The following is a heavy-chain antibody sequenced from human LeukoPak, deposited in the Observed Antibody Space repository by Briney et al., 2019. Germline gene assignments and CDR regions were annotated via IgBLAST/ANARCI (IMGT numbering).Heavy chain of an antibody. D-gene: IGHD5-24*01. Sequence: SETLSLTCTVSGGSISGSSYYWGWIRQPPGKDLEWIGSIYYSGSTYYNPSRKSRVTISVDTSKNQFSLKLSSVTAADMAVYYCARHLDGYNGFDPWGQGTLVTVSS. J-gene: IGHJ5*02. CDR1: GGSISGSSYY. CDR2: IYYSGST. CDR3: ARHLDGYNGFDP. V-gene: IGHV4-39*01.